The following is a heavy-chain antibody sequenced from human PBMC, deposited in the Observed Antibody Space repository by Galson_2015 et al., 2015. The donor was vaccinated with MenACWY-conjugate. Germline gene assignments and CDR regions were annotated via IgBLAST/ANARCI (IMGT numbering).Heavy chain of an antibody. J-gene: IGHJ3*02. CDR3: ARAPVMMTFGGVPDAFDI. Sequence: QSGAEVKKPGESLTTSCKGSGYRFTNYWIGWVRQMSGKGLEWMGVIYPTDSDTKYSPSFQGQITISADKSITTAYLQWSSLKASDTAMYYCARAPVMMTFGGVPDAFDIWGQGTMVTVSS. D-gene: IGHD3-16*01. V-gene: IGHV5-51*01. CDR2: IYPTDSDT. CDR1: GYRFTNYW.